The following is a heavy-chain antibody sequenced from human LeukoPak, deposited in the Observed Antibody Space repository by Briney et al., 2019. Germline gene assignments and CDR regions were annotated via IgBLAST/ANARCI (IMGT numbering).Heavy chain of an antibody. J-gene: IGHJ4*02. CDR1: GGSISSYY. D-gene: IGHD3-3*01. Sequence: SETLSLTCTVSGGSISSYYWSWIRQPAGKGLEWIGRIYTSGSTNYNPSLKSRVTMSVDTSKNQFSLKLSSVTAADTAVYYCARGFYDFWSGWYYFDYWGQGTLVTVSS. V-gene: IGHV4-4*07. CDR2: IYTSGST. CDR3: ARGFYDFWSGWYYFDY.